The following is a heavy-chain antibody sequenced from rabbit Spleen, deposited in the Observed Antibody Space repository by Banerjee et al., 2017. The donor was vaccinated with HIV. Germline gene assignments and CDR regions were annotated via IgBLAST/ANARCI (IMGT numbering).Heavy chain of an antibody. CDR3: AISYPGSSYGFNL. CDR1: GVSFSANSY. J-gene: IGHJ4*01. CDR2: IDTGSSGFT. Sequence: QSLEESGGDLVKPGASLTLTCTASGVSFSANSYMCWVRQAPGKGLEWIACIDTGSSGFTYFASWAKGRFTISKTSSTTVTLQMTRLTAADTATYFCAISYPGSSYGFNLWGPGTLVTVS. V-gene: IGHV1S40*01. D-gene: IGHD8-1*01.